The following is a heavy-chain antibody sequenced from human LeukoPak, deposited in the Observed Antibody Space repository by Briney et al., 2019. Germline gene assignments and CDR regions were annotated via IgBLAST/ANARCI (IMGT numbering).Heavy chain of an antibody. CDR2: IYYSGST. V-gene: IGHV4-39*07. D-gene: IGHD4-11*01. CDR3: ARVGPYSNRLDS. CDR1: GGSISSSGYY. J-gene: IGHJ5*01. Sequence: PSETLSLTCTVSGGSISSSGYYWGWIRQPPGKGLEWIASIYYSGSTYYNPSLKSRVTISVDTSKNQFSPNLRSVTTADTAVYYCARVGPYSNRLDSWGQGTLVTVSS.